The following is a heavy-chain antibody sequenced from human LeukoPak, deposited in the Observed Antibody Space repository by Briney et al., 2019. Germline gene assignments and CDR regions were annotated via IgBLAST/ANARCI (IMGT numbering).Heavy chain of an antibody. Sequence: GGSLRLSCAASGFTFSSYWMSWVRQAPGKGLEWVANIKQDGSEKYYVDSVKGRFTISRDNAKNSLYLQMNSLRAEDTAVYYCARGGMTYNWNYCPSYWGQGTLVTVSS. CDR2: IKQDGSEK. CDR1: GFTFSSYW. V-gene: IGHV3-7*01. CDR3: ARGGMTYNWNYCPSY. J-gene: IGHJ4*02. D-gene: IGHD1-7*01.